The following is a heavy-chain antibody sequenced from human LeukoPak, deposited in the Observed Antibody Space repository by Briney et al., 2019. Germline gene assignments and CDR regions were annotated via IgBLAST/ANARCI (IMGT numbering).Heavy chain of an antibody. Sequence: GGSLRLSCAASGFTFSSYAMSWVRQAPGKGLEWVSVIYSGGSTYYADSVKGRFTISRDNSKNTLYLQMNSLRAEDTAVYYCARAAGDYDLYYYYGMDVWGQGTTVTVSS. D-gene: IGHD4-17*01. CDR2: IYSGGST. V-gene: IGHV3-53*01. J-gene: IGHJ6*02. CDR3: ARAAGDYDLYYYYGMDV. CDR1: GFTFSSYA.